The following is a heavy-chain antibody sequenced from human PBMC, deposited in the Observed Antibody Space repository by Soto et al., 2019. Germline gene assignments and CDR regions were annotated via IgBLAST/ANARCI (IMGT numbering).Heavy chain of an antibody. Sequence: ASVKVSCKASGYTFTSYGISWVRQAPGQGLEWMGWISAYNGNTNYAQKLQGRVTMTTDTSTGTAYMELSSLRSEDTAVYYCAAGYCSGGSCYGYYYYGMDVWGQGTTVTVSS. J-gene: IGHJ6*02. CDR2: ISAYNGNT. CDR3: AAGYCSGGSCYGYYYYGMDV. D-gene: IGHD2-15*01. CDR1: GYTFTSYG. V-gene: IGHV1-18*01.